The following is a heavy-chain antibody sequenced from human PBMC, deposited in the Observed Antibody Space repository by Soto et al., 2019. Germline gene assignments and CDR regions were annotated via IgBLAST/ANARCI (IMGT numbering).Heavy chain of an antibody. CDR2: INHSGST. D-gene: IGHD2-15*01. Sequence: SETLSLTCAVYGGSFSGYYWSWIRQPPGKGLEWIGEINHSGSTNYNPSLKSRVTISVDTSKNQFSLKLSSVTAADTAVYYCAGGGGSGGGFFGYYYKGRDVGGKGTRVTFS. V-gene: IGHV4-34*01. CDR3: AGGGGSGGGFFGYYYKGRDV. J-gene: IGHJ6*04. CDR1: GGSFSGYY.